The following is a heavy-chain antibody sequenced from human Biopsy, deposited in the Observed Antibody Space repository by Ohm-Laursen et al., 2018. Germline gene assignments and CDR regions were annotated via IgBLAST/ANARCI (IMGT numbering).Heavy chain of an antibody. CDR1: GGSISNYY. CDR2: IYTSGSP. Sequence: TLSLTCTVSGGSISNYYWSWIRQPAGKGLEWIGRIYTSGSPNYNLSLESRVTMSVDTSKNQFSLNLRSVTAADTAVYYCARGTGRYYVYGAFDIWGQGTVVTVSS. V-gene: IGHV4-4*07. J-gene: IGHJ3*02. D-gene: IGHD1-26*01. CDR3: ARGTGRYYVYGAFDI.